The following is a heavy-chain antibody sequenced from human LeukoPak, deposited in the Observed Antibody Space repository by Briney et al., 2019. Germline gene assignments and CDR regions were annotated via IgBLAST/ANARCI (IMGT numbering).Heavy chain of an antibody. Sequence: SETLSLTCTVSGGSISSDTYFWGWIRQPPGKGLEWIGRIYNSETTYYNPSLKSRVTISMDTSKNQFSLNLNFVTAADTAVYYCASELYYYDSSGYYLDYWGQGTLVTVSS. D-gene: IGHD3-22*01. V-gene: IGHV4-39*01. J-gene: IGHJ4*02. CDR2: IYNSETT. CDR1: GGSISSDTYF. CDR3: ASELYYYDSSGYYLDY.